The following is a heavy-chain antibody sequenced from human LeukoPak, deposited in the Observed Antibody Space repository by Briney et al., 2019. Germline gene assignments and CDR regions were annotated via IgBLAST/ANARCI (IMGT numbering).Heavy chain of an antibody. D-gene: IGHD1-1*01. CDR3: ARDPYTGSMFDY. J-gene: IGHJ4*02. V-gene: IGHV3-21*01. Sequence: PGGSLRLSCAASGFTFSSYAMSWVRQAPGKGLEWVAFIGHFTGDIFYADSVKGRFNISRDDAKDSVYLQMNSLRVDDTAVYFCARDPYTGSMFDYWGQGTLVTVSS. CDR2: IGHFTGDI. CDR1: GFTFSSYA.